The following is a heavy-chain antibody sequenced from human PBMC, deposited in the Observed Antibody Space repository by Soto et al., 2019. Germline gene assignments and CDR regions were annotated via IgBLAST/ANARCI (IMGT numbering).Heavy chain of an antibody. CDR3: ASRYGGTLDY. Sequence: SETLSLTCTVSGGSISSGDYYWSWIRQLPGKGLEWIGYIYYSGSTNYNPSLKSRVTISVDTSKNQFSLKLSSVTAADTAVYYCASRYGGTLDYWGQGTRVTVSS. J-gene: IGHJ4*02. D-gene: IGHD4-17*01. CDR2: IYYSGST. V-gene: IGHV4-61*08. CDR1: GGSISSGDYY.